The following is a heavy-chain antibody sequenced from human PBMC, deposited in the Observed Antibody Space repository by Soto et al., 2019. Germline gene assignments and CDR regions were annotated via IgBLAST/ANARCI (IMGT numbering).Heavy chain of an antibody. Sequence: PGESLKISCKGSGYSFTSYWIGWVRQMPGKGLEWMGIIYPGGSDTRYSPSFQGQVTISANKSISTAYLQWSSLKASDTAMYYCARPELATPFDGAFDIWGQGTMVTVSS. J-gene: IGHJ3*02. CDR1: GYSFTSYW. D-gene: IGHD5-12*01. V-gene: IGHV5-51*01. CDR2: IYPGGSDT. CDR3: ARPELATPFDGAFDI.